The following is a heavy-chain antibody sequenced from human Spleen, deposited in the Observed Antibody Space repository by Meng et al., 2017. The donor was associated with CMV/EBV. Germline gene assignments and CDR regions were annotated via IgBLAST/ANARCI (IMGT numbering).Heavy chain of an antibody. D-gene: IGHD2-2*01. CDR1: GFTFGDYA. V-gene: IGHV3-49*04. Sequence: GGSLRLSCTASGFTFGDYAMSWVRQAPGKGLEWVGFIRSKAYGGTTEYAASVKGRFTISRDDSKSIAYLQMNSLKTEDTAVYYCTRLWDGYCSSTSCYQGTGFDYWGQGTLVTVSS. CDR2: IRSKAYGGTT. J-gene: IGHJ4*02. CDR3: TRLWDGYCSSTSCYQGTGFDY.